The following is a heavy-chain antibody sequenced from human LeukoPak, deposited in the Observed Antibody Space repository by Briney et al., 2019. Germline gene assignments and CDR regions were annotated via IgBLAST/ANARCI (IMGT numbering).Heavy chain of an antibody. V-gene: IGHV1-69*06. Sequence: SVKVSCKASGGSFSSYAISWVRQAPGQGLEWMGGVIPIFGTANYAQKFQGRVTITADKSTSTAYMELSSLRSEDTAVHYCARDFSGPPDWNHEGGFDYWGQGTLVTVPS. CDR1: GGSFSSYA. CDR2: VIPIFGTA. D-gene: IGHD1-1*01. J-gene: IGHJ4*02. CDR3: ARDFSGPPDWNHEGGFDY.